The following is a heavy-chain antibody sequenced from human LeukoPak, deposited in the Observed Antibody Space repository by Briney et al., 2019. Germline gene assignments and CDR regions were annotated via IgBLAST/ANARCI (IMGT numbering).Heavy chain of an antibody. J-gene: IGHJ4*02. V-gene: IGHV3-66*01. D-gene: IGHD3-10*01. Sequence: GGSLRLSCAASGFTVSSNYMSWVRQAPGKGLEWVSVIYSGGSTYYADSVKGRFTISRDNAKNSLYLQMNSLRAEDTAVYYCARFRVRGVIKGFDYWGQGTLVTVSS. CDR1: GFTVSSNY. CDR3: ARFRVRGVIKGFDY. CDR2: IYSGGST.